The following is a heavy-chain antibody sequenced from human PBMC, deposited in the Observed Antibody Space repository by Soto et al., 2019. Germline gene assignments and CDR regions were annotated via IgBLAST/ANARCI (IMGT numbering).Heavy chain of an antibody. D-gene: IGHD6-13*01. CDR2: INPNRGGT. J-gene: IGHJ6*02. CDR1: GYTFTGYY. Sequence: ASVKVSCKASGYTFTGYYMHWVRQAPGQGLEWMGWINPNRGGTNYAQKFQGWVTMTRDTSISTAYMELSRLRSDDTAVYYCARSSSWEHYYYYYGMDVWGQGTTVTVSS. CDR3: ARSSSWEHYYYYYGMDV. V-gene: IGHV1-2*04.